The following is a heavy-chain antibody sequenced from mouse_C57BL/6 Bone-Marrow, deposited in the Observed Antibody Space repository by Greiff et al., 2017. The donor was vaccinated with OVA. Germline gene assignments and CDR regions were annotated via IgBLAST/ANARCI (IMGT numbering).Heavy chain of an antibody. CDR2: INPSSGYT. D-gene: IGHD4-1*02. CDR1: GYTFTSYW. Sequence: QVQLKQSGAELAKPGASVKLSCKASGYTFTSYWMHWVKQRPGQGLEWIGYINPSSGYTKYNQKFKDKATLTADTSSSTAYMQLSSLTYEDSAVYYCARQLGRGTHWYFDVWGTGTTVTVSS. CDR3: ARQLGRGTHWYFDV. J-gene: IGHJ1*03. V-gene: IGHV1-7*01.